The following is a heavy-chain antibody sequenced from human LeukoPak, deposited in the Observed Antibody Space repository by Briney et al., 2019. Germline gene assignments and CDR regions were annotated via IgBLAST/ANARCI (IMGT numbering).Heavy chain of an antibody. D-gene: IGHD3-9*01. CDR2: INVNSGGT. V-gene: IGHV1-2*02. CDR3: ARSPHILTGENFDF. J-gene: IGHJ4*02. Sequence: ASVKVSCKASGGTFSSYAISWVRQAPGQGLEWMGWINVNSGGTNYAQKFYARVTMTRDTSISTAYMELSRLRSDDTAVFYCARSPHILTGENFDFWGQGTLVIVSS. CDR1: GGTFSSYA.